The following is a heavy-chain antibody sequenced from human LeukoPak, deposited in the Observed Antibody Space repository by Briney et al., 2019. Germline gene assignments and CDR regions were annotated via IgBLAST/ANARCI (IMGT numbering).Heavy chain of an antibody. Sequence: PSETLSLTCTVSGGSISSYYWSWIRQPPGKGLEWIGYIYYSGSTNYNPSLKSRVTISVDTSKNQFSLKLSSVTAADTAVYYCARHVGAFDFWGQGTMVTVSS. D-gene: IGHD2-15*01. CDR3: ARHVGAFDF. CDR2: IYYSGST. V-gene: IGHV4-59*08. J-gene: IGHJ3*01. CDR1: GGSISSYY.